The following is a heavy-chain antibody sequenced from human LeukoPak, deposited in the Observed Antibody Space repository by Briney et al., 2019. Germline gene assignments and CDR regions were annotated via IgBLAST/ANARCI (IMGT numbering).Heavy chain of an antibody. D-gene: IGHD6-19*01. J-gene: IGHJ4*02. Sequence: PSETLSLTCTVSGGSISSSSYYWGWIRQPPGKGLEWIGSIYYSGSTYYNPSLKSRVTISVDTSKNQFSLKLSSVTAADTAVYYCARGSFANSFDYWGQGTLVTVSS. CDR1: GGSISSSSYY. V-gene: IGHV4-39*01. CDR2: IYYSGST. CDR3: ARGSFANSFDY.